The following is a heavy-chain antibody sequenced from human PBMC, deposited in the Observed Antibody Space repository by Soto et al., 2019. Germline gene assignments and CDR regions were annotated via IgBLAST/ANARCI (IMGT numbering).Heavy chain of an antibody. Sequence: QITLKESGPALLKPTQTLTLTCTVSGFSLGTYGVGVGWIRQPPGKALEWLAFIYWDDDKRYSPSLKSRLTSTKDTSKNQVGRTRSNMDPVDTATYYWAHGYTGSGWFQNGGDPWGQGTLVTVSS. CDR3: AHGYTGSGWFQNGGDP. V-gene: IGHV2-5*02. CDR1: GFSLGTYGVG. D-gene: IGHD6-19*01. CDR2: IYWDDDK. J-gene: IGHJ5*02.